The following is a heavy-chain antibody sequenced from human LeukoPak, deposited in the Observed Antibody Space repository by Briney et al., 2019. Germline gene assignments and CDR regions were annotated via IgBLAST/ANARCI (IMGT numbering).Heavy chain of an antibody. J-gene: IGHJ4*02. CDR1: GFTFSTYN. V-gene: IGHV3-48*02. D-gene: IGHD3-9*01. CDR2: ISSSGSTK. CDR3: ARDFLTGYFEY. Sequence: PGGSLTPSCPASGFTFSTYNMNWARQAPGKGLEWVSYISSSGSTKYYADSVKGRFTISRDNVKNSLFLQMNSLSDEDTAVYYCARDFLTGYFEYWGQGTLVTVSS.